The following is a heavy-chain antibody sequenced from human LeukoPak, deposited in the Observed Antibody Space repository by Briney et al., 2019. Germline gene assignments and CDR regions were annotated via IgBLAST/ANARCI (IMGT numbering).Heavy chain of an antibody. CDR2: INPNSGGT. J-gene: IGHJ4*02. D-gene: IGHD6-19*01. V-gene: IGHV1-2*02. CDR1: GYTFTSYY. Sequence: ASVKVSCKASGYTFTSYYMHWVRQAPGQGLEWMGWINPNSGGTNYAQKFQGRVTMTRDTSISTAYMELSRLRSDDTAVYYCARVLGSSGWYNYWGQGTLVTVSS. CDR3: ARVLGSSGWYNY.